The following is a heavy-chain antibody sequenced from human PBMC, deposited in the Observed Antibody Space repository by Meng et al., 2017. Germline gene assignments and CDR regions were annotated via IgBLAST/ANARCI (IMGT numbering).Heavy chain of an antibody. V-gene: IGHV1-2*02. CDR2: INPNSGGT. J-gene: IGHJ4*02. CDR1: GYTFTGYY. Sequence: ASVKVSCKASGYTFTGYYMHWVRQAPGQGLEWMGWINPNSGGTNYAQKFRGRVTMTRDTSISTAYMELSRLRSDDTAVYYCARYSGYDVSNLDYWGQGTLVTVSS. CDR3: ARYSGYDVSNLDY. D-gene: IGHD5-12*01.